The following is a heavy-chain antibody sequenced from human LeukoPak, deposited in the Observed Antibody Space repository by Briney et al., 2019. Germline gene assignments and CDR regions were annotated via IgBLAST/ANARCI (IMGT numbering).Heavy chain of an antibody. J-gene: IGHJ3*02. V-gene: IGHV1-18*01. Sequence: GASVKVSCKASGYTFTSYGISWVRQAPGQGLEWMGWISAYNGNTNYAQKLQGRVTMTTDTSTSTAYMELRSLRSDDTAVYYCARDEGTRGSSYFMIVVVADAFDIWGQGTMVTVSS. CDR3: ARDEGTRGSSYFMIVVVADAFDI. CDR2: ISAYNGNT. D-gene: IGHD3-22*01. CDR1: GYTFTSYG.